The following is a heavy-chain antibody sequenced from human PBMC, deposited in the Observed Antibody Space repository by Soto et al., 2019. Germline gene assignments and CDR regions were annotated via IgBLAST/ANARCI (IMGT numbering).Heavy chain of an antibody. CDR3: ARGYHQDIVVVPAARGFDY. V-gene: IGHV4-34*01. CDR2: INHSGST. CDR1: GGSFSGYY. D-gene: IGHD2-2*01. J-gene: IGHJ4*02. Sequence: SETLSLTCAVYGGSFSGYYWSWIRQPPGKGLEWIGEINHSGSTNYNPSLKSRVTISVDTSKNQFSLKLSSVTAADTAVYYCARGYHQDIVVVPAARGFDYWGQGTLVTVSS.